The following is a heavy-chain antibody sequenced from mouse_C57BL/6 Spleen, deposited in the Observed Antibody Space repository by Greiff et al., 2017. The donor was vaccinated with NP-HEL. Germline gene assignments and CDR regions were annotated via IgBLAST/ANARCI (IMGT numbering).Heavy chain of an antibody. D-gene: IGHD2-4*01. Sequence: EVKLMESGGGLVQPKGSLKLSCAASGFSFNTYAMNWVRQAPGKGLEWVARIRSKSNNYATYYADSVKDRFTISRDDSESMLYLQMNNLKTEDTAMYYCVRRGDYGPWFAYWGQGTLVTVSA. CDR3: VRRGDYGPWFAY. CDR2: IRSKSNNYAT. CDR1: GFSFNTYA. J-gene: IGHJ3*01. V-gene: IGHV10-1*01.